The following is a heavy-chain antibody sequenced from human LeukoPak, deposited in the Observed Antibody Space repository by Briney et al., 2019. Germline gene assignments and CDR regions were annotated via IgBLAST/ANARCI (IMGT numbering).Heavy chain of an antibody. D-gene: IGHD2-2*02. CDR1: GYTFTGYY. J-gene: IGHJ4*02. V-gene: IGHV1-2*02. Sequence: ASVKVSCKASGYTFTGYYMHWVRQAPGQGLEWMGWINPNSGGTNYAQKFQGRVTMTRDTSISTAYMELSRLRSDDTAVYYCARDHKRYCSSTSCYNFGYWGQGTLVTVSS. CDR2: INPNSGGT. CDR3: ARDHKRYCSSTSCYNFGY.